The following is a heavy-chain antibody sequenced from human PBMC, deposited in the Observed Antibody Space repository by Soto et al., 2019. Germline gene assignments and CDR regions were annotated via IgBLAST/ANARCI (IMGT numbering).Heavy chain of an antibody. J-gene: IGHJ4*02. Sequence: GGSLRLSCAASGFTFSSYGMHWVRQAPGKGLEWVAVISYDGSNKYYADSVKGRFTISRDNSKNTLYLQMNSLRAEDTAVYYCASGRSYYDTSGPLDYWGQGTPVTVSS. D-gene: IGHD3-22*01. V-gene: IGHV3-30*03. CDR3: ASGRSYYDTSGPLDY. CDR1: GFTFSSYG. CDR2: ISYDGSNK.